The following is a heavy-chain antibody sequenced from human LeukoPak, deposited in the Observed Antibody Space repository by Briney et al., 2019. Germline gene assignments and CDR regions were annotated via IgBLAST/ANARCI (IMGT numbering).Heavy chain of an antibody. CDR2: IGGSGSNT. J-gene: IGHJ3*01. V-gene: IGHV3-23*01. D-gene: IGHD4-17*01. CDR1: EFPFSAYA. Sequence: GGSLRLPCVASEFPFSAYAMTWVRLTPGKGLEWVSSIGGSGSNTNYADSVRGRFTISRDNSKNTLYLQMNSLRAEDTAVYYCGRDPNGDYVGAFEFWGQGTLVSVSS. CDR3: GRDPNGDYVGAFEF.